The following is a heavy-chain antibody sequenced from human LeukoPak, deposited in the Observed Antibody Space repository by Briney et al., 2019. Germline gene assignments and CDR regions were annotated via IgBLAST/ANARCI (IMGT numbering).Heavy chain of an antibody. D-gene: IGHD6-19*01. CDR2: INTDGSIT. V-gene: IGHV3-74*01. CDR1: GFTFSSYW. Sequence: GSLRLSCAASGFTFSSYWMHWVRQAPGKGLVWFSHINTDGSITDYADSVKGRFTISRDNAKNTLYLQMNSLRAEDTAVYYCALRVSVPGGFDSWGQGTLVTVSS. J-gene: IGHJ4*02. CDR3: ALRVSVPGGFDS.